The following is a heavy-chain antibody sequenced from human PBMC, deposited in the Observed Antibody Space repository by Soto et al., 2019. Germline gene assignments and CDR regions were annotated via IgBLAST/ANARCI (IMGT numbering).Heavy chain of an antibody. Sequence: ASVKVSCKTSGDSVSSNAVHWLRQAPGQRIEWMGWIHAGNGNTRYSEKLQGRVTITRDTSASTAYMELSSLRSEDTAIYYCARDRYTTTTVWFDPWGQGTLVTVSS. V-gene: IGHV1-3*01. CDR3: ARDRYTTTTVWFDP. J-gene: IGHJ5*02. CDR2: IHAGNGNT. D-gene: IGHD4-17*01. CDR1: GDSVSSNA.